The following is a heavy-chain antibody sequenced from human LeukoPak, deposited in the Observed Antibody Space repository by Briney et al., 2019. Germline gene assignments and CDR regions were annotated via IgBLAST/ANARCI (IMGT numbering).Heavy chain of an antibody. D-gene: IGHD4-23*01. CDR2: IFYSGST. CDR3: ARFTTVVPAFWYFDL. J-gene: IGHJ2*01. CDR1: GASISNYY. V-gene: IGHV4-59*08. Sequence: PSETLSLTCTVPGASISNYYWSWIRQPPGKGLEWIGYIFYSGSTNYNLSLKSRVTISLATSKNQFSLQLRSVTAADTAVYYCARFTTVVPAFWYFDLWGRGTLVTVSS.